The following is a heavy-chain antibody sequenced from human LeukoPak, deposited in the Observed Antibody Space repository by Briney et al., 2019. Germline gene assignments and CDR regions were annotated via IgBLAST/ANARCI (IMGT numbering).Heavy chain of an antibody. V-gene: IGHV3-23*01. CDR1: GFTFSSSA. J-gene: IGHJ4*02. CDR3: AKKSSGLNPFDY. D-gene: IGHD1-14*01. CDR2: ISSGGGDT. Sequence: PGGSLRLSCAASGFTFSSSAMSWVRQTPGKGLEWGSGISSGGGDTRYADSVTGRFTTSRDNSKNMMYLQMNSLRAEDTAIYYCAKKSSGLNPFDYWGQGTLVTVSS.